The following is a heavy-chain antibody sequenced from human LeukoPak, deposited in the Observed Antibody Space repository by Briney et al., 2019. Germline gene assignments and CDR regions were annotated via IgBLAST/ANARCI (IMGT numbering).Heavy chain of an antibody. J-gene: IGHJ4*02. D-gene: IGHD5-18*01. CDR3: ARESGYSYGPNDPLDY. V-gene: IGHV3-30-3*01. Sequence: PGGSLRLSCAASGFTFSSYAMHWVRQAPGKGLEWVAVISYDGSNKYYADSVKGRFTISRDNSKNTLYLQMNSLRAEDTAVYYCARESGYSYGPNDPLDYWGQGTLVTVSS. CDR2: ISYDGSNK. CDR1: GFTFSSYA.